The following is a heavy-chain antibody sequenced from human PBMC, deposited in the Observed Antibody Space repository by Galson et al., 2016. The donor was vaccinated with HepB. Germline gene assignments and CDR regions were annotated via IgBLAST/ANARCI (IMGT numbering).Heavy chain of an antibody. J-gene: IGHJ5*02. CDR2: ISHSGNTI. Sequence: SLRLSCAASGFIFGDYYMTWIRQAPGKGLEWVSGISHSGNTIYYADSVEGRFTVSRDNAKSSLFLQMNSLRAEDTAVYYCARAYLYGDYFGGFDPWGQGTLVTVSS. V-gene: IGHV3-11*04. D-gene: IGHD4-17*01. CDR1: GFIFGDYY. CDR3: ARAYLYGDYFGGFDP.